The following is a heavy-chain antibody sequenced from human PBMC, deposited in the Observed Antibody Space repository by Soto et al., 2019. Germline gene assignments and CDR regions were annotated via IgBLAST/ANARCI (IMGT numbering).Heavy chain of an antibody. Sequence: ETLSLTCTVSGASINSNVHYWGWVRQSPGKGLEWIASVFYTGSPYHNPSLESRVSISVDTSDNQFSLKVTSVTAADTGIYYCARHPFVGYPLDPWGQGTLVTVSS. CDR1: GASINSNVHY. D-gene: IGHD2-21*01. CDR2: VFYTGSP. J-gene: IGHJ5*02. CDR3: ARHPFVGYPLDP. V-gene: IGHV4-39*01.